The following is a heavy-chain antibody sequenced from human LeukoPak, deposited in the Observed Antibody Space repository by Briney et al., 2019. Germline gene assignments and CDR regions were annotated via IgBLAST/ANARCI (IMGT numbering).Heavy chain of an antibody. V-gene: IGHV4-34*01. CDR2: INHSGST. D-gene: IGHD6-19*01. CDR1: GGSFSGYY. J-gene: IGHJ4*02. CDR3: ARGPRGAYSSGLYYFDY. Sequence: PSETLSLTCAVYGGSFSGYYWSWIRQPPGKGLEWIGEINHSGSTNYNPSLKSRVTISVDTSKNQFSLKLSSVTAADTAAYYCARGPRGAYSSGLYYFDYWGQGTLVTVSS.